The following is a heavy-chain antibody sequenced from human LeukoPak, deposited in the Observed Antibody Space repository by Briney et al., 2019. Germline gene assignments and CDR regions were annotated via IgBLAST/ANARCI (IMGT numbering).Heavy chain of an antibody. CDR2: INWNGGST. CDR1: GFTFDDYG. Sequence: PGGSLRLSCAASGFTFDDYGMSWVRQAPGKGLEWVSGINWNGGSTGYADSVKGRFAISRDNAKNSLFLQMNSLRAEDTALYYCARALNWNYECSDYWGQGTLVTVSS. V-gene: IGHV3-20*04. J-gene: IGHJ4*02. CDR3: ARALNWNYECSDY. D-gene: IGHD1-7*01.